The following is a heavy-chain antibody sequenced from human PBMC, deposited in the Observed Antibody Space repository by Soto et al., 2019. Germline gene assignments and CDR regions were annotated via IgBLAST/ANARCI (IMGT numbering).Heavy chain of an antibody. CDR3: ASGNRRQGAFDI. CDR1: GGTFSSYA. Sequence: ASVKVSCKASGGTFSSYAISWVRQAPGQGLEWMGGIIPIFGTANYAQKFQGRVTITADESTSTAYMELSSLRSEDTAVYYCASGNRRQGAFDIWAQGTMVTVSS. CDR2: IIPIFGTA. V-gene: IGHV1-69*13. J-gene: IGHJ3*02. D-gene: IGHD1-1*01.